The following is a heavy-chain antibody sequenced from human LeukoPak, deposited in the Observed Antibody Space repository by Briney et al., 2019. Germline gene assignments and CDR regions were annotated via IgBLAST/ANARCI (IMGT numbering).Heavy chain of an antibody. J-gene: IGHJ4*02. V-gene: IGHV3-21*01. D-gene: IGHD3-10*01. CDR3: ARSLWFGEFHYFDY. Sequence: GGSLRLSCTASGFTFSSYSMNWVRQAPGKGLEWVSSISSSSSYIYYADSVKGRFTISRDNAKNSLYLQMNSLRAEDTAVYYCARSLWFGEFHYFDYWGQGTLVTVSS. CDR1: GFTFSSYS. CDR2: ISSSSSYI.